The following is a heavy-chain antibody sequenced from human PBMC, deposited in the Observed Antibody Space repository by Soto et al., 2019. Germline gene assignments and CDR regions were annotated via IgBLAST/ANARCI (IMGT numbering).Heavy chain of an antibody. CDR2: IYYSGST. CDR3: ASDSYGSLGLDY. J-gene: IGHJ4*02. D-gene: IGHD5-18*01. Sequence: SETLSLTCTVSGGSISRYYWSWIRQHPGKGLEWIGYIYYSGSTYYNPSLKSRVTISVDTSKNQFSLKLSSVTAADTAVYYCASDSYGSLGLDYWGQGTLVTVS. V-gene: IGHV4-59*06. CDR1: GGSISRYY.